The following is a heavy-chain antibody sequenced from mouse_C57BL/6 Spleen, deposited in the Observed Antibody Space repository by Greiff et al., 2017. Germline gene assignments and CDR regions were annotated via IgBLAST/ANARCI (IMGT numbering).Heavy chain of an antibody. Sequence: QVHVKQSGAELVRPGASVKLSCKASGYTFTDYYINWVKQRPGQGLEWIARIYPGSGNTYYNEKFKGKATLTAEKSSSTAYMQLSSLTSEDSAVYVCARRSYYGSSYEGAMDYWGQGTSVTVSS. CDR2: IYPGSGNT. CDR3: ARRSYYGSSYEGAMDY. D-gene: IGHD1-1*01. V-gene: IGHV1-76*01. CDR1: GYTFTDYY. J-gene: IGHJ4*01.